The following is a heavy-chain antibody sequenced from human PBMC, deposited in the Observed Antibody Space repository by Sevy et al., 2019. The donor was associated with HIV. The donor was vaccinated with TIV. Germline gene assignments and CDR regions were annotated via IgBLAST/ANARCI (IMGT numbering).Heavy chain of an antibody. J-gene: IGHJ4*02. CDR1: GFTFIRYN. V-gene: IGHV3-21*06. D-gene: IGHD1-26*01. CDR3: ARGPPDGSYDYFDY. Sequence: GGSLRLSCAASGFTFIRYNMNWVRQAPGKGPEWVSSVSGSSNYIYYEESLKGRVIISRDNAKDTLYLQMNSLRADDTAVYYCARGPPDGSYDYFDYWGQGTLVTVSS. CDR2: VSGSSNYI.